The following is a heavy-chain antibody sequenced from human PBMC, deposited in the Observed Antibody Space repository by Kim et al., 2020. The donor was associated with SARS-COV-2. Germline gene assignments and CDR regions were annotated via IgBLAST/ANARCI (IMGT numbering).Heavy chain of an antibody. D-gene: IGHD3-3*01. CDR3: ARDPFLEWLPEDI. Sequence: SQKFQGRVTITRDTSASTAYMGLSSLRSEDTAVYYCARDPFLEWLPEDIWGQGTMVTVSS. V-gene: IGHV1-3*01. J-gene: IGHJ3*02.